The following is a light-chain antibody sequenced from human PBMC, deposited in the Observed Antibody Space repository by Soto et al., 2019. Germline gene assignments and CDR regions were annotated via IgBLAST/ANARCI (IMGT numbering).Light chain of an antibody. CDR2: DAS. J-gene: IGKJ4*01. Sequence: DIQMTQSPSSLSASVGDRITITCQASQDISKYLNWYQHKPGKAPKLLIYDASNFETGVPSRFSRSGCGTEFTFTISRLQPEDIATYYSQQYDNLPLTFGGGTKVDIK. CDR3: QQYDNLPLT. V-gene: IGKV1-33*01. CDR1: QDISKY.